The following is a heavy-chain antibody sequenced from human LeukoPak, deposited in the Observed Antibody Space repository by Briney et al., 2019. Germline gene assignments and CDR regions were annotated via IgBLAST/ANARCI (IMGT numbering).Heavy chain of an antibody. V-gene: IGHV1-69*01. CDR3: AREGVMTTVTTGPFDY. J-gene: IGHJ4*02. CDR1: GGTFSSYA. CDR2: IIPIFGTA. D-gene: IGHD4-17*01. Sequence: GASVKVSCKASGGTFSSYAISWVRQAPGQGLEGMGGIIPIFGTANYAQKFQGRVTITADESTSTAYMELSSLRSEDTAVYYCAREGVMTTVTTGPFDYWGQGTLVTVSS.